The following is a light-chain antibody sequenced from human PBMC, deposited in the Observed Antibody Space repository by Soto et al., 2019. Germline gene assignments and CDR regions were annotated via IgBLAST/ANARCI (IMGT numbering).Light chain of an antibody. Sequence: QSALTQPASVSGSPGQSITISCTGTSSDVGNYNLVSWYQQQPGKAPKLMIYDGSKRPSGVSNRFSGSKSGTAASLTISGLQAEEEADYCCCSYGGRSPLVFGGGTKLTVL. J-gene: IGLJ2*01. CDR1: SSDVGNYNL. CDR3: CSYGGRSPLV. V-gene: IGLV2-23*01. CDR2: DGS.